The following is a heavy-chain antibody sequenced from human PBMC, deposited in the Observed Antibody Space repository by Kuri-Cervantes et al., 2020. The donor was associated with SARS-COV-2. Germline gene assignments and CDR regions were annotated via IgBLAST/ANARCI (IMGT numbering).Heavy chain of an antibody. V-gene: IGHV3-66*01. D-gene: IGHD4-23*01. Sequence: GGSLRLSCAVSGFTVSRNYMSWVRQAPGKGLEWVSVTYSGGNAYYADSVKGRFTISRDNSKNTLYLQMNSLRAEDTAVYYCARDPPHGTDYGGSMDVWGQGTTVTVSS. CDR2: TYSGGNA. CDR3: ARDPPHGTDYGGSMDV. CDR1: GFTVSRNY. J-gene: IGHJ6*02.